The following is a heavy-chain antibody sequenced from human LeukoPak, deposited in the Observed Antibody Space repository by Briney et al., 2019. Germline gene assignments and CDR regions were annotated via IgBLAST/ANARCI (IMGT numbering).Heavy chain of an antibody. CDR1: GFTFSSYG. Sequence: GGSLRLSCAASGFTFSSYGMHWVRQAPGKGLEWVAFIRYDGSNKYYADSVKGRFTISRDNSKNTLYLQMNSLRAEDTAVYYCAKVTVETIFNWFDPWGQGTLVTVSS. D-gene: IGHD3-3*01. CDR2: IRYDGSNK. J-gene: IGHJ5*02. CDR3: AKVTVETIFNWFDP. V-gene: IGHV3-30*02.